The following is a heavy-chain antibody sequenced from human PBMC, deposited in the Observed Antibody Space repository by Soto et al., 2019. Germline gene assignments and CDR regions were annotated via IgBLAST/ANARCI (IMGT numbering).Heavy chain of an antibody. CDR3: ARGLLAVAGKGNDY. CDR2: INAGNGNT. D-gene: IGHD6-19*01. CDR1: GYTFTSYA. Sequence: ASVKLSCKACGYTFTSYAMHLVRQAPGQRLEWMGWINAGNGNTKYSQKFQGRVTITRDTSASTAYMELSSLRSEDTAVYYCARGLLAVAGKGNDYWGQGTLVTVSS. V-gene: IGHV1-3*01. J-gene: IGHJ4*02.